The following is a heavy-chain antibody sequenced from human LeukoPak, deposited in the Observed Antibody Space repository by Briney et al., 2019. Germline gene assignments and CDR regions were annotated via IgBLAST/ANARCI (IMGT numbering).Heavy chain of an antibody. CDR1: GFTFSSYW. V-gene: IGHV3-7*01. CDR2: IKQDGSEK. Sequence: PGGSLRLSCAASGFTFSSYWMSWVRQAPGKGLEWVANIKQDGSEKYYVDSVKGRFTISRDNAKNSLYLQMNSLRAEDTAVYYCARDLIVVVVAATAVGYWGQGTLVTVSS. D-gene: IGHD2-15*01. J-gene: IGHJ4*02. CDR3: ARDLIVVVVAATAVGY.